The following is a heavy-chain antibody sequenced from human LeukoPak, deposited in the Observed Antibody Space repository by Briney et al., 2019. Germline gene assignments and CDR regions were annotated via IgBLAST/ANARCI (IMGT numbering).Heavy chain of an antibody. J-gene: IGHJ4*02. Sequence: GGSLRLSCAASGFTFSNYWMTWVRQAPGKGLEWVSAISGSGGSTYYADSVKGRFTISRDNSKNTLYLQMNSLGTEDTAAYYCAKGSYYDSSGSFYFDYWGQGTLVTVSS. CDR1: GFTFSNYW. V-gene: IGHV3-23*01. D-gene: IGHD3-22*01. CDR3: AKGSYYDSSGSFYFDY. CDR2: ISGSGGST.